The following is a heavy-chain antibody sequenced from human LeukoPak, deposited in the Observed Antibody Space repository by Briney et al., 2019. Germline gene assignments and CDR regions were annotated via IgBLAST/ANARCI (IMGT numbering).Heavy chain of an antibody. V-gene: IGHV3-11*01. CDR2: ISSSAGTI. CDR3: AKDVGNYYDSSGYLRTMPFDC. J-gene: IGHJ4*02. Sequence: GGSLRLSCAASGFTFSDYYMSWIRQAPGKGLEWVSYISSSAGTIYYADSVKGRFTISRDNAKNSLYLQMDSLRAEDTAVYYCAKDVGNYYDSSGYLRTMPFDCWGQGTLVTVSS. D-gene: IGHD3-22*01. CDR1: GFTFSDYY.